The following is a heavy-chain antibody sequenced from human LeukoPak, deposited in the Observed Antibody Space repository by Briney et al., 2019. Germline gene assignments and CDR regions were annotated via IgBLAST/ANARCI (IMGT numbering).Heavy chain of an antibody. Sequence: GGSLRLSCAASGFTFSSYSMTWVRQAPGKGLEWVSSISSSSSYIYYADSVKGRFTISRDNAKNSLYLQMNSLRAEDTAVYYCAREYYYDSSGYASFGYWGQGTLVTVSS. J-gene: IGHJ4*02. CDR2: ISSSSSYI. V-gene: IGHV3-21*01. D-gene: IGHD3-22*01. CDR1: GFTFSSYS. CDR3: AREYYYDSSGYASFGY.